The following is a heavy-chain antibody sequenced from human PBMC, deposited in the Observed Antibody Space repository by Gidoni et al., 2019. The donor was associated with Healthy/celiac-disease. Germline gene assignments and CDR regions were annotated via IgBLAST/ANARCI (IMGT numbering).Heavy chain of an antibody. V-gene: IGHV4-34*01. CDR3: ARVMGYGDY. CDR1: GGSFSGYY. Sequence: QVQLQQWGAGLLKPSETLSLTCAVYGGSFSGYYWSGIRQPPGQGLEWIGEINHSGSTNYNPSLKSRVTISVDTSKNQFSLKLSSVTAADTAVYYCARVMGYGDYWGQGTLVTVSS. J-gene: IGHJ4*02. CDR2: INHSGST. D-gene: IGHD5-12*01.